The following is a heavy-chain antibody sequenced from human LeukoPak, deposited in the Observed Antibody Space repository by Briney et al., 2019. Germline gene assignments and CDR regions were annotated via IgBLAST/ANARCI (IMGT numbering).Heavy chain of an antibody. V-gene: IGHV1-46*01. CDR2: INPSGGST. CDR3: ARGLPGYYDSSGYYFH. Sequence: ASVKVSCKASGYTFTSYYMHWVRQAPGQGLEWMGIINPSGGSTSYAQKFQGRVTMTRDTSTSTVYMELSSLRSEDTAVYYCARGLPGYYDSSGYYFHWGQGTLVTVSS. CDR1: GYTFTSYY. D-gene: IGHD3-22*01. J-gene: IGHJ4*02.